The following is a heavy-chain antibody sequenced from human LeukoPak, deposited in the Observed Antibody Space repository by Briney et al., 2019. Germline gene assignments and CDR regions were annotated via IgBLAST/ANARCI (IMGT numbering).Heavy chain of an antibody. J-gene: IGHJ6*03. D-gene: IGHD3-10*01. V-gene: IGHV1-46*01. CDR3: ARGSYYYGSGSYWPYYYYYMDV. Sequence: ASVKVPCKASGYTFTSYYMHWVRQAPGQGLEWMGIINPSGGSTSYAQKFQGRVTMTRDMSTSTVYMELSSLRSEDTAVYYCARGSYYYGSGSYWPYYYYYMDVWGKGTTVTVSS. CDR1: GYTFTSYY. CDR2: INPSGGST.